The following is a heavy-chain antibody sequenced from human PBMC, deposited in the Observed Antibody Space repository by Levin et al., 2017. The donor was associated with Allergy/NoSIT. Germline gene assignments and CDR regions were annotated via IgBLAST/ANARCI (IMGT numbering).Heavy chain of an antibody. CDR2: IYYSGST. J-gene: IGHJ4*02. Sequence: PSETLSLTCTVSGGSISSYYWSWIRQPPGKGLEWIGYIYYSGSTNYNPSLKSRVTISVDTSKNQFSLKLSSVTAADTAVYYCARGGVLADTATVTTFQDYFDYWGQGTLVTVSS. V-gene: IGHV4-59*01. D-gene: IGHD4-17*01. CDR1: GGSISSYY. CDR3: ARGGVLADTATVTTFQDYFDY.